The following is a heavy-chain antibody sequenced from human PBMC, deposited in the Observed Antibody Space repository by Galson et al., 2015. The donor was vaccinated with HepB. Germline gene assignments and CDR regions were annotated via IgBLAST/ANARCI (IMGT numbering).Heavy chain of an antibody. CDR3: AKGEDGFLEWFWGRDYYYAMDV. CDR2: ISGGGGST. J-gene: IGHJ6*02. CDR1: GFTFSNSA. Sequence: SLRLSCAATGFTFSNSAMSWVRHAPGKGRDWVSGISGGGGSTYDADSVKGRFTISRDNSKNTLYVQMSSLRAEDTAVYYCAKGEDGFLEWFWGRDYYYAMDVWGQGTTVTVSS. D-gene: IGHD3-3*01. V-gene: IGHV3-23*01.